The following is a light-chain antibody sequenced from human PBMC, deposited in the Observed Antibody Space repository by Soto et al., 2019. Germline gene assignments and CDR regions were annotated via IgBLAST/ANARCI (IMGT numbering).Light chain of an antibody. CDR2: EVS. V-gene: IGLV2-8*01. CDR1: SSDVGGYNY. J-gene: IGLJ1*01. Sequence: QSVLTQPPSASGSPGQSVTISCTGTSSDVGGYNYVSWYQQHPGKAPKLMIYEVSKRPSGVPDRFSGSKSGNTASLTVSGLQAEDEADYYCSSNAGSNNLRVFGTGTKSPS. CDR3: SSNAGSNNLRV.